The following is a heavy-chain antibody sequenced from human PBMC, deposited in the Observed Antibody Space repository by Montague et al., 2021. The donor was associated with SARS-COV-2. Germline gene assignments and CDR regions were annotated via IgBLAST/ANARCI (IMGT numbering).Heavy chain of an antibody. Sequence: CAISGDSVSSNSAAWNWIRQSPSRGLEWLGRTYFRSKWYREYAFSVKGRITINADTSTNQFSLQVNSVTPEDTAIYYCTRSWGWKEPHYHFDHWGQGTLVIVSS. CDR2: TYFRSKWYR. CDR3: TRSWGWKEPHYHFDH. J-gene: IGHJ4*02. CDR1: GDSVSSNSAA. D-gene: IGHD1-14*01. V-gene: IGHV6-1*01.